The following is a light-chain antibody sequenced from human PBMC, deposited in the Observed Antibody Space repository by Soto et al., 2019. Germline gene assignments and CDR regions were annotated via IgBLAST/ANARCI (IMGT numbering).Light chain of an antibody. CDR3: QQYGSSPRT. Sequence: EIVLTQFPGTLSLSPGERATLSCRASQSVTINSLAWYQQKVGRAPRVIFYAAYNRATSTRDRFGGSASGNVITIISTRVEEEDFVEYFWQQYGSSPRTFGQGTRLEIK. CDR1: QSVTINS. CDR2: AAY. V-gene: IGKV3-20*01. J-gene: IGKJ5*01.